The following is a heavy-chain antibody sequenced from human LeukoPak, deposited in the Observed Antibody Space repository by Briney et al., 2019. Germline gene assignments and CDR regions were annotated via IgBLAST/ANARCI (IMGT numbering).Heavy chain of an antibody. CDR2: IYHSGST. V-gene: IGHV4-38-2*02. CDR1: DYSISSGYY. J-gene: IGHJ4*02. CDR3: ARGGYDQALDY. D-gene: IGHD5-12*01. Sequence: PSETLSLTCSVSDYSISSGYYWGWIRQPPGKGLGWIGSIYHSGSTYYNPPLKSRVTISVDTSKNQFSLKLSSETAADTALYYCARGGYDQALDYWGQGTLVTVSS.